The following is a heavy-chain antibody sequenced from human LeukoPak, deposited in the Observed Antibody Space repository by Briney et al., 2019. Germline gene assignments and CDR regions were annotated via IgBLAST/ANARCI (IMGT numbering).Heavy chain of an antibody. CDR2: SGSGGST. D-gene: IGHD3-3*01. V-gene: IGHV3-23*01. CDR3: AKDFWSGYYPNS. J-gene: IGHJ4*02. CDR1: EFTFSNYA. Sequence: GGSLRLSCAASEFTFSNYAMSWVRQAPGKGLEWVSGSGSGGSTYYADSVKGRFTISRDNSRNTVYLQMNSLRADGTAVYYCAKDFWSGYYPNSWGQGTLVTVSS.